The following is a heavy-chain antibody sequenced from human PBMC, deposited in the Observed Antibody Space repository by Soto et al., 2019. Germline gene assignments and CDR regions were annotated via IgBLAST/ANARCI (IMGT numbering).Heavy chain of an antibody. D-gene: IGHD5-18*01. CDR1: GFTFSSYG. CDR3: ARTGPRGYSYGLNGMDV. J-gene: IGHJ6*02. V-gene: IGHV3-33*01. CDR2: IWYDGSDK. Sequence: GGSLRLSCAASGFTFSSYGMHWVRQAPGKGLKWVALIWYDGSDKYYADSVKGRFTISRDNSKNTLYLQMNSLRAEDTAVYYCARTGPRGYSYGLNGMDVWGQGTTVTVSS.